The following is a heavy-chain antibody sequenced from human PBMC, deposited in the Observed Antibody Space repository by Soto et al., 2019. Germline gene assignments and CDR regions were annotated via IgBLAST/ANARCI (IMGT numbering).Heavy chain of an antibody. D-gene: IGHD3-3*01. CDR2: IYHSGST. J-gene: IGHJ3*02. CDR1: GGSTSSSNW. Sequence: SETLSLTCAVSGGSTSSSNWWSWVRQPPGKGLEWIGEIYHSGSTNYNPSLKSRVTISVDKSKNQFSLKLSSVTAADTAVYYCARFRFLEWFDAFDIWGQGTMVTVSS. V-gene: IGHV4-4*02. CDR3: ARFRFLEWFDAFDI.